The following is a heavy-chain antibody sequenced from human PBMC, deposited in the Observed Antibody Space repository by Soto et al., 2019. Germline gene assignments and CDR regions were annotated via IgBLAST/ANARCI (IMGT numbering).Heavy chain of an antibody. CDR3: ARGWGYYDSTDFDY. V-gene: IGHV4-61*01. D-gene: IGHD3-16*01. CDR1: GGSVSSGSYY. Sequence: PSETLSLTCTVSGGSVSSGSYYWSWIRQPPGKGLEWIGYIYYSGGTNYKPSLRSRVTISVDTSKNQYSLKVTSVTSADTAVYYCARGWGYYDSTDFDYWGQGIPVTVSS. J-gene: IGHJ4*02. CDR2: IYYSGGT.